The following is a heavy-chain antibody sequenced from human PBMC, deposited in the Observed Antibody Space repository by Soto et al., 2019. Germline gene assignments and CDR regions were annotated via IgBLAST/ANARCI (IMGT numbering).Heavy chain of an antibody. V-gene: IGHV5-51*01. Sequence: PGESLKISCKGSGYSFTSYWIGWVRQMPGKGLEWMGIIYPGDSDTRYSPSFQGQITISADKSISTAYLQWSSLKASDTAMYYCARSEGYSYGQDAFDIWGQGTMVTVSS. D-gene: IGHD5-18*01. CDR2: IYPGDSDT. J-gene: IGHJ3*02. CDR3: ARSEGYSYGQDAFDI. CDR1: GYSFTSYW.